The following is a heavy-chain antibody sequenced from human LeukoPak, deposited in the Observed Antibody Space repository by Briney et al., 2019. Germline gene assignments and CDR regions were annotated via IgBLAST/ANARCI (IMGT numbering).Heavy chain of an antibody. CDR2: IYYSGST. V-gene: IGHV4-59*01. CDR1: GGSISSYY. J-gene: IGHJ6*03. CDR3: ARGPTMIRGGYYYYMDV. D-gene: IGHD3-22*01. Sequence: SETLSLTCTVSGGSISSYYWSWIRQPPGKGLEWIGYIYYSGSTNYNPSLKSRVTISVDTSKNQFSLKLSSVTAADTAVYYCARGPTMIRGGYYYYMDVWGKGTTVTISS.